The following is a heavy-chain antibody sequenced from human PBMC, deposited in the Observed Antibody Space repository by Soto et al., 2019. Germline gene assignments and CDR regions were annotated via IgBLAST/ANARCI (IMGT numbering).Heavy chain of an antibody. J-gene: IGHJ4*02. V-gene: IGHV3-23*01. CDR2: ISGSGGST. CDR3: TKNAGYSSGWYLD. CDR1: GFTFSSYG. D-gene: IGHD6-19*01. Sequence: EVQQLESGGGLVQPGGSLRLSCAASGFTFSSYGMSWVRQAPGKGLEWVSAISGSGGSTYNADSVKGRFTISRDNSKNTLHQQMTSLRAEDTAVYYCTKNAGYSSGWYLDWGQGTMVTVSS.